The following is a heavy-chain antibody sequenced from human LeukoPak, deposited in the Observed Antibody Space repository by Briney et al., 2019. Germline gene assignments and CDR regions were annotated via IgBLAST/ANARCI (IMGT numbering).Heavy chain of an antibody. Sequence: QPGGPLRLSCAASGFSFSDYTMHWVRQAPGKGLEWVAVISYDAGTKYYADSVKGRFTISRDNSKNTLYLQMNSLRPENTAMYYCARDPLRGIPDYFDYWGQGTLVTVSS. CDR1: GFSFSDYT. D-gene: IGHD2-21*01. V-gene: IGHV3-30-3*01. CDR2: ISYDAGTK. J-gene: IGHJ4*02. CDR3: ARDPLRGIPDYFDY.